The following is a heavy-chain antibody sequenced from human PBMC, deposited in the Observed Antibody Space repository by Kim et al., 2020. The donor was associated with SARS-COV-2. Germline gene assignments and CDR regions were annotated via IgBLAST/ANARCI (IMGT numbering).Heavy chain of an antibody. Sequence: YADRSLKSPVTISLYTSKNQFSLKLSSVTAADTAVYYCATHLGYSYGIDYWGQGTLVTVSS. D-gene: IGHD5-18*01. J-gene: IGHJ4*02. V-gene: IGHV4-39*01. CDR3: ATHLGYSYGIDY.